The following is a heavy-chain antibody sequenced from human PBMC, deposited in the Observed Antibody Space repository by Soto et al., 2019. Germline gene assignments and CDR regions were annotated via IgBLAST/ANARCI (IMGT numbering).Heavy chain of an antibody. Sequence: PGGSLRLSGAASGFTFSSYSINWVRQAPGKGLEWVSSISSSSSYIYYADSVKGRFTISRDNAKNTLYLQMSGLSADDTAVYYCVKSRGRNTLDFFDWGQGALVPVSS. J-gene: IGHJ4*02. CDR2: ISSSSSYI. V-gene: IGHV3-21*01. CDR1: GFTFSSYS. D-gene: IGHD2-2*02. CDR3: VKSRGRNTLDFFD.